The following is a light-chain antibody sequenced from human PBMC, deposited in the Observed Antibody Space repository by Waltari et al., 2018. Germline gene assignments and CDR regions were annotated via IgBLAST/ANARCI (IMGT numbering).Light chain of an antibody. CDR3: QHYSSAPNT. Sequence: EIVLTQSPDTLSLFPGERATLSCRASQSVSSNYLAWYQQKPGQAPRLLIHDASSRATGIPDRFSGSGSGTDFTLTISRLEPEDFAVYFCQHYSSAPNTFGQGTRLEIK. CDR1: QSVSSNY. CDR2: DAS. V-gene: IGKV3-20*01. J-gene: IGKJ2*01.